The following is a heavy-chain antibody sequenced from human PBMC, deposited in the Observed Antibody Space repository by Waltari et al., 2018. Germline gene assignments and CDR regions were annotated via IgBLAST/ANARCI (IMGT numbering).Heavy chain of an antibody. CDR1: GFTFSSYA. CDR3: AKDRYGWGGYSDS. D-gene: IGHD3-10*01. Sequence: QVQLVESGGGVVQPGRSLRLSCAASGFTFSSYAMHWVRQAPGKGLEWVAVIAHDGSSKKYVDALKGRFTISRDNDKDTLYLQVTSLRAEDTAVYYCAKDRYGWGGYSDSWGQGTLVTVSS. V-gene: IGHV3-30*18. J-gene: IGHJ4*02. CDR2: IAHDGSSK.